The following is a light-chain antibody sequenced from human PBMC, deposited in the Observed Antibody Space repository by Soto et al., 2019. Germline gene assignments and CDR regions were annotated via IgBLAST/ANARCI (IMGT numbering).Light chain of an antibody. CDR1: SSDVGGYNY. Sequence: QSVLTQPPSASGSPGQSVTISCTGTSSDVGGYNYVSWYQQHPGKAPKLMIYEVSKRPSGVPDRFSGSKSGNTASLTVSGLQAEDEADYYCSSYAGSNNFGVFGGGTQLPVL. CDR2: EVS. J-gene: IGLJ2*01. V-gene: IGLV2-8*01. CDR3: SSYAGSNNFGV.